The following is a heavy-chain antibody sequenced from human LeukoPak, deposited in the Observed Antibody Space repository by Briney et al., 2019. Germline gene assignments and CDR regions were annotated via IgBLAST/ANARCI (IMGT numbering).Heavy chain of an antibody. V-gene: IGHV4-61*01. CDR2: TYYSGST. Sequence: PSETLSLTCTVSGDSISGGSYYWSWIRQPPGKGLEWIGYTYYSGSTKYNLSLKSRVTISVDTSKNQLSLKLSSVTAADTAVYYCARGEYGLFDYWGQGTLVTVSS. D-gene: IGHD2/OR15-2a*01. CDR1: GDSISGGSYY. CDR3: ARGEYGLFDY. J-gene: IGHJ4*02.